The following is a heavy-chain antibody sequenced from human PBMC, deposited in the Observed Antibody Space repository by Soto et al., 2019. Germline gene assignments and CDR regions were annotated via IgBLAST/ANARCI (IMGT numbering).Heavy chain of an antibody. V-gene: IGHV3-23*01. CDR1: GFTFSCCA. CDR3: VNNRGAGSLSNSSCAS. J-gene: IGHJ2*01. CDR2: IHGAGDYI. D-gene: IGHD1-26*01. Sequence: EVQLLESGGGLVQPGGSLRLSCAASGFTFSCCAMSWVRQAPGKGLDYVSTIHGAGDYIYYSDSGKGRFPISGDNSRNTLGLQMSGLRADDTAVDYCVNNRGAGSLSNSSCASWGRGSLVTVSS.